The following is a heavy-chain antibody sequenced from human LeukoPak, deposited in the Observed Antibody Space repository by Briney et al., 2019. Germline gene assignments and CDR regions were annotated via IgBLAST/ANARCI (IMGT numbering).Heavy chain of an antibody. CDR2: ITSNGGST. V-gene: IGHV3-64*01. CDR3: ARAQGDYCDY. CDR1: GIAFSSYA. Sequence: GGSLRLSCEASGIAFSSYAMYWFRQAPGKGLEYVSAITSNGGSTFYANSVEGRFTISRDNSKNTLFLQMGSLRAEDMAVYYCARAQGDYCDYWGQGTLVTVSS. J-gene: IGHJ4*02.